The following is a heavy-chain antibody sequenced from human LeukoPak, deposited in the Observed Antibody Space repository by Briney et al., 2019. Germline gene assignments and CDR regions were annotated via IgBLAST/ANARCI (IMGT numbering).Heavy chain of an antibody. J-gene: IGHJ6*03. D-gene: IGHD3-16*01. CDR3: VKGGGGRLIYYYYMDV. Sequence: GGSLRLSCAASGFTFDDYAMHWVRQAPGKGLEWVSGISWNSGSIGYADSVKGRFTISRDNAKNSLYLQMNSLRAEDMALYYCVKGGGGRLIYYYYMDVWGKGTTVTVSS. V-gene: IGHV3-9*03. CDR2: ISWNSGSI. CDR1: GFTFDDYA.